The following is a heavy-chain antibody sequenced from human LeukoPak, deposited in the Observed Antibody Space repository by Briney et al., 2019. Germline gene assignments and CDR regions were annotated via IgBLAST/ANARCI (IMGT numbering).Heavy chain of an antibody. CDR3: TTEDPLLDIAAAGKAHGYYYYYGMDV. D-gene: IGHD6-13*01. V-gene: IGHV3-15*01. CDR1: GFTFSNAW. CDR2: IKSKTDGGTT. J-gene: IGHJ6*02. Sequence: SGGSLRLSCAASGFTFSNAWMSWVRQAPGKGLEWVGRIKSKTDGGTTDYAAPVKGRFTISRDDSKNTLYLQMNSLKTEDTAVYYCTTEDPLLDIAAAGKAHGYYYYYGMDVWGQGTTVTVSS.